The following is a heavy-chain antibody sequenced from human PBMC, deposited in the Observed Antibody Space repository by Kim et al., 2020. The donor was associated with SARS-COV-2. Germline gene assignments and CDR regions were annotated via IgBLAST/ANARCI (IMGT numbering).Heavy chain of an antibody. D-gene: IGHD3-10*01. Sequence: ASVKVSCKASGYTFTGYYMHWVRQAPGQGLEWMGRINPNSGGTNYAQKFQGRVTMTRDTSISTAYMELSRLRSDDTAVYYCARGGQELWFGELLYREDYYYYGMDVWGQGTTVTVSS. CDR3: ARGGQELWFGELLYREDYYYYGMDV. CDR2: INPNSGGT. CDR1: GYTFTGYY. V-gene: IGHV1-2*06. J-gene: IGHJ6*02.